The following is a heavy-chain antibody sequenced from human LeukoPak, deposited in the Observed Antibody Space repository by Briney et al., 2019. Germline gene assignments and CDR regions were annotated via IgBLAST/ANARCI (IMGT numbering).Heavy chain of an antibody. CDR1: GFTFSSYG. CDR3: ARRILKLDV. CDR2: IRYDGGNK. V-gene: IGHV3-30*02. Sequence: PGGSLRLSCAASGFTFSSYGMHWVRQAPGKGLEWVAFIRYDGGNKYYAASVKGRFTVSRDNAKNSLYLQMNSLRADDTAVYYCARRILKLDVWGKGTTVTVSS. J-gene: IGHJ6*04. D-gene: IGHD2/OR15-2a*01.